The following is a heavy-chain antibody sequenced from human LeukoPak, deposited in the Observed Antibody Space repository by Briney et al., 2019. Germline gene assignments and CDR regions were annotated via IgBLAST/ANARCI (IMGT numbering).Heavy chain of an antibody. CDR3: ARGPHGLRRPLRFLGGHYMDV. CDR1: GGSISSSSYY. V-gene: IGHV4-61*02. J-gene: IGHJ6*03. Sequence: SETLSLTCTVSGGSISSSSYYWSWIRQPAGKGLEWIGRIYTSGSTNYNPSLKSRVTMSVDTSKNQLSLKLSSVTAADTAVYYCARGPHGLRRPLRFLGGHYMDVWGKGTTATVSS. D-gene: IGHD3-3*01. CDR2: IYTSGST.